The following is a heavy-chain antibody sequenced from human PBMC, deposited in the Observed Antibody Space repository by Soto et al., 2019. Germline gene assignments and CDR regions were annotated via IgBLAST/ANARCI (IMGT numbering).Heavy chain of an antibody. CDR3: AREVWRDYYDSSGRVMGYYYYGMDV. V-gene: IGHV3-7*01. CDR2: IKQDGSEK. CDR1: GFTFSSYW. Sequence: GGSLRLSCAASGFTFSSYWMSWVRQAPGKGLEWVANIKQDGSEKYYVDSVKGRFTISRDNAKNSLYLQMNSLRAEDTAVYYCAREVWRDYYDSSGRVMGYYYYGMDVWGQGTTVTVSS. J-gene: IGHJ6*02. D-gene: IGHD3-22*01.